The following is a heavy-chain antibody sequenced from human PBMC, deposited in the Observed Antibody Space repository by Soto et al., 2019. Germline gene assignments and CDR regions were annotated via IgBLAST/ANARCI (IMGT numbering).Heavy chain of an antibody. Sequence: ASVKVSCKASGGTFSSYAISWVRQAPGQGLEWMGGIIPIFGTANYAQKFQGRVTITADESTSTAYMELSSLRSEDTAVYYCARDRGGRIQLWSKCDAFEIWGQGTMVTVSS. CDR2: IIPIFGTA. V-gene: IGHV1-69*13. CDR1: GGTFSSYA. D-gene: IGHD5-18*01. J-gene: IGHJ3*02. CDR3: ARDRGGRIQLWSKCDAFEI.